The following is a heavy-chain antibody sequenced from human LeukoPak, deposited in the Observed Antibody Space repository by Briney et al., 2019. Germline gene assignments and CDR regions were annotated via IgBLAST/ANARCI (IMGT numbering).Heavy chain of an antibody. J-gene: IGHJ1*01. CDR3: ARDHYYDSSGYTFRH. CDR2: IYYSGST. CDR1: GGSISSYY. D-gene: IGHD3-22*01. Sequence: SETLSLTCTVSGGSISSYYRSWIRQPPGKGLEWIGYIYYSGSTNYNPSLKSRVTISVDTSKNQFSLKLRSVTAADTAVYYCARDHYYDSSGYTFRHWGQGTLVTVSS. V-gene: IGHV4-59*01.